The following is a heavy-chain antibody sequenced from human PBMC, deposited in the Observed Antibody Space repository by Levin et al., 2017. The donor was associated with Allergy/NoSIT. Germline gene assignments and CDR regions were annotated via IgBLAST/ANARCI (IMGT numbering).Heavy chain of an antibody. CDR3: ANLYSSGWTGFDY. V-gene: IGHV3-30-3*01. Sequence: GESLKISCAASGFTFSSYAMHWVRQAPGKGLEWVAVISHDGSKKYYVDSVKGRFTISRDNSKNTLYLQMNSLRAEDTAVYYCANLYSSGWTGFDYWGQGTLVTVSS. D-gene: IGHD6-19*01. CDR1: GFTFSSYA. J-gene: IGHJ4*02. CDR2: ISHDGSKK.